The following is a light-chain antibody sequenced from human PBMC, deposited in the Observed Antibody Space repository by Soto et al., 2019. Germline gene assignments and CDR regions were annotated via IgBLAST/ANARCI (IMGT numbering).Light chain of an antibody. CDR3: SSYTGSSTLEA. CDR2: EVS. CDR1: SSDVGGYDY. V-gene: IGLV2-14*01. Sequence: QSVLTQPASVSGSPGQSITISCTGTSSDVGGYDYVSWYQQHPGKAPKLMIYEVSNRPSGVSNRFSGSKYANTASLTISGLQTEDEADYYCSSYTGSSTLEAFGTGTK. J-gene: IGLJ1*01.